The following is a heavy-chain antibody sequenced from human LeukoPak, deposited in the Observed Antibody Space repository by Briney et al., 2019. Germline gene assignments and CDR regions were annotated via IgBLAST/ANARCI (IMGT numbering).Heavy chain of an antibody. V-gene: IGHV4-30-4*01. J-gene: IGHJ6*02. CDR1: GGSISSGDYY. D-gene: IGHD3-10*01. CDR2: IYYSGST. Sequence: PSQTLSLTCAVSGGSISSGDYYWSWIRQPPGKGLEWIGYIYYSGSTYYNPSLKSRVTISVGTSKNQFSLKLSSVTAADTAVYYCARTDYYGSGSYSYRPYYYGMDVWGQGTTVTVSS. CDR3: ARTDYYGSGSYSYRPYYYGMDV.